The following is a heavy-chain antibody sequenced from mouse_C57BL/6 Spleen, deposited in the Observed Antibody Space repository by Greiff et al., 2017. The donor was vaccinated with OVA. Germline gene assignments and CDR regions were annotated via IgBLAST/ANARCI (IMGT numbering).Heavy chain of an antibody. CDR3: ARSLLAMDY. J-gene: IGHJ4*01. V-gene: IGHV7-3*01. D-gene: IGHD1-1*01. Sequence: EVKLQESGGGLVQPGGSLSLSCAASGFTFTDYYMSWVRQPPGKALEWLGFIRNKANGYTTEYSASVKGRFTISRDNSQSILYLQMNALRAEDSATYYCARSLLAMDYWGQGTSVTVSS. CDR1: GFTFTDYY. CDR2: IRNKANGYTT.